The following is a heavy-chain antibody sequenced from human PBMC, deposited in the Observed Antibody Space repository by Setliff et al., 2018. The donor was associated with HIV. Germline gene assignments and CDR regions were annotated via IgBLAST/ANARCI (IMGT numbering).Heavy chain of an antibody. CDR2: IFYSGIT. Sequence: SETLSLTCTVSGGSFTSRSYYWGWIRQPPGKGLEWIGSIFYSGITYYNPSLKSRVTISVDASKNQFSLNLTSVTAADTAVYYCARSKTFYDFWGGYYTHGAFKIWGLGTMVTVSS. CDR1: GGSFTSRSYY. D-gene: IGHD3-3*01. V-gene: IGHV4-39*01. CDR3: ARSKTFYDFWGGYYTHGAFKI. J-gene: IGHJ3*02.